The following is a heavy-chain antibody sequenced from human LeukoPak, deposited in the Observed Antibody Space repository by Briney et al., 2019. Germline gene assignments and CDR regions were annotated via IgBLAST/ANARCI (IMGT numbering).Heavy chain of an antibody. V-gene: IGHV1-2*02. D-gene: IGHD5-18*01. Sequence: ASVKVSCKASGYTFTAYYINWVRQAPGQGLEWMGWINSGSGGTKYALRFEGRVTMTRDTSISTAYMELNSLISDDTAVYFCTRDGPTALGLSFDPWGQGTLVTVSS. CDR3: TRDGPTALGLSFDP. CDR1: GYTFTAYY. J-gene: IGHJ5*02. CDR2: INSGSGGT.